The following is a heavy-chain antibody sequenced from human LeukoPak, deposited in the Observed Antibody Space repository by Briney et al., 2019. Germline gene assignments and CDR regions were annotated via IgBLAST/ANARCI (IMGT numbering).Heavy chain of an antibody. CDR3: ARGLAISSSGWYDTFDY. V-gene: IGHV3-64*02. CDR1: GFTFSNSA. J-gene: IGHJ4*02. CDR2: ISTNGDRT. Sequence: GGSLRLSCAASGFTFSNSAMYWIRQAPGKGLEYVSVISTNGDRTYYADSVKGRFTISRDNSKNTLYLQMGSLRADDMAVYYCARGLAISSSGWYDTFDYWGQGALVTVSS. D-gene: IGHD6-19*01.